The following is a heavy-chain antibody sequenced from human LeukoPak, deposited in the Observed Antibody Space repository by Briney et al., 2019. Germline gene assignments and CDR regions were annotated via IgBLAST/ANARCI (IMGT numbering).Heavy chain of an antibody. J-gene: IGHJ6*03. CDR1: GGSISSGYW. CDR2: IHHTGST. D-gene: IGHD5-18*01. V-gene: IGHV4-4*02. CDR3: VGYSYGYYYYYFMDV. Sequence: SETLSLTCAVSGGSISSGYWWSWVRQPPGKGLEWIGEIHHTGSTYYSPSLKSRVTISVDTSKNQFSLKLSSVTAADTAVYYCVGYSYGYYYYYFMDVWGKGTTVTVSS.